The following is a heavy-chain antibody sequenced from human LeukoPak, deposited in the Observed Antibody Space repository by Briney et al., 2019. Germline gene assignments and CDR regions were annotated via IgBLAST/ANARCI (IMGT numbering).Heavy chain of an antibody. CDR3: ARRGRIVGATRDHPNAFDT. J-gene: IGHJ3*02. CDR2: INHSGST. V-gene: IGHV4-34*01. D-gene: IGHD1-26*01. CDR1: GGSFSGYY. Sequence: SETLSLTCAVYGGSFSGYYWSWIRQPPGKGLEWIGEINHSGSTNYNPSLKSRVTISVDTSKNQFSLKLSSVTAADTAVYYCARRGRIVGATRDHPNAFDTWGQGTMVTVSS.